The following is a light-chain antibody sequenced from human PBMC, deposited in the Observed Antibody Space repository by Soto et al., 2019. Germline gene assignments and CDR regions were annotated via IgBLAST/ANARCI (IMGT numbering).Light chain of an antibody. V-gene: IGKV3-20*01. CDR3: QQYNNWPRT. J-gene: IGKJ1*01. CDR2: GAS. CDR1: QSVSNNY. Sequence: EIVLTQSPVALSLSPGERATLSCRASQSVSNNYLAWYQQKPGQAPRLLIYGASNRATGIPDRFSGSGSGTDFTLTISRLEPEDFAVYYCQQYNNWPRTFGQGTRWIS.